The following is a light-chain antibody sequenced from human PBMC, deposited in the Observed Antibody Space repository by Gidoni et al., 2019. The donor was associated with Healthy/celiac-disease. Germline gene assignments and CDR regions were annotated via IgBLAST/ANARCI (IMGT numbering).Light chain of an antibody. V-gene: IGKV1-5*01. CDR2: DAS. J-gene: IGKJ4*01. CDR1: QSISIW. CDR3: QQYNSYSLT. Sequence: DIQMTQSPSTLSSSVGDRVTITCRASQSISIWLAWYQQKPGKAPKLLIYDASSLESGVPSRFSGSGSGTEFPLTISSLQPDDFATYYCQQYNSYSLTFGGGTKVEIK.